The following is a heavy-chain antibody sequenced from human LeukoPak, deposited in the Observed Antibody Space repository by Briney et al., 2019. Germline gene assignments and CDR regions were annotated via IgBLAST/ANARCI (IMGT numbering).Heavy chain of an antibody. V-gene: IGHV3-23*01. J-gene: IGHJ4*02. CDR2: ISGSGGST. CDR1: GFTFSSYT. D-gene: IGHD1-26*01. Sequence: GGSLRLSCAASGFTFSSYTMTWVRQAPGKGLEWVSAISGSGGSTYYADSVKGRFTISRDNAKNSLYLQMYSLRAKDTAVYYCARDSTKDYWGQGTLVTVSS. CDR3: ARDSTKDY.